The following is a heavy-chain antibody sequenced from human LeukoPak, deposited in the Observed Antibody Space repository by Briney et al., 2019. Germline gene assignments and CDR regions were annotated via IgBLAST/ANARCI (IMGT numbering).Heavy chain of an antibody. Sequence: PGGSLRLSCAASGFTFSTYFMNWVRQAPGKGLEWVSSISTMSTYTHYADSVKGRFTISRDNAKNSLYLDMNSLRAEDTAVYHCARDGPYSDSWSGPFPFDMWGQGTMVTVSS. CDR2: ISTMSTYT. CDR1: GFTFSTYF. CDR3: ARDGPYSDSWSGPFPFDM. J-gene: IGHJ3*02. D-gene: IGHD3-3*01. V-gene: IGHV3-21*01.